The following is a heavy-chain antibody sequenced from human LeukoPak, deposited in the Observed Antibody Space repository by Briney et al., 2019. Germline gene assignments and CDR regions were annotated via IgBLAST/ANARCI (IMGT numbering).Heavy chain of an antibody. CDR1: GFTFSSYD. CDR2: ISYDGSNK. D-gene: IGHD3-10*01. CDR3: ASPKGITMVRGVITKAPFDY. J-gene: IGHJ4*02. Sequence: GGSLRLSCAASGFTFSSYDMHWVRQAPGKGLEWVAVISYDGSNKYYADSVKGRFTISRDNSKNTLYLQMNSLRAEDTAVYYCASPKGITMVRGVITKAPFDYWGQGTLVTVSS. V-gene: IGHV3-30*04.